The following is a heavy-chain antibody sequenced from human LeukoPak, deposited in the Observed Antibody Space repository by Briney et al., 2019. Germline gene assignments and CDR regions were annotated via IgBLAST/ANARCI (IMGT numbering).Heavy chain of an antibody. J-gene: IGHJ4*02. CDR2: ISVSGGST. D-gene: IGHD3-22*01. V-gene: IGHV3-23*01. Sequence: GGSLRLSCAASGFTFSSYAMSWVRQAPGKGLEWVSAISVSGGSTYYADSVKGRFTISRDNSKNTVDLQMNSLRAEDTAVYYCARGHDYDSSVAYWGQGTLVTVSS. CDR3: ARGHDYDSSVAY. CDR1: GFTFSSYA.